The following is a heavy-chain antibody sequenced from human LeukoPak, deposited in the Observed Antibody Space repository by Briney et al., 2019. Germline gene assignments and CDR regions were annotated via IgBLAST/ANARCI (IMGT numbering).Heavy chain of an antibody. D-gene: IGHD3-22*01. CDR1: GASISSNSYY. V-gene: IGHV4-39*07. CDR3: AREWLHNYYYMDV. Sequence: SETLSLTCTVSGASISSNSYYWGWIRQPPGKGLEWIGSIYFSGSTYYNPSLKSRVTISVDTSKNQFSLKLSSVTAADTAVYYCAREWLHNYYYMDVWGKGTTVTVSS. CDR2: IYFSGST. J-gene: IGHJ6*03.